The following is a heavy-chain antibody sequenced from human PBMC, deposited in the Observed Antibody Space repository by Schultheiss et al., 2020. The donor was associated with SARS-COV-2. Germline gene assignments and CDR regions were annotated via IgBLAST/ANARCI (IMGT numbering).Heavy chain of an antibody. J-gene: IGHJ4*02. CDR3: ARGGFGVGYDY. D-gene: IGHD3-3*01. CDR2: IYHSGST. CDR1: GYSISSGYY. V-gene: IGHV4-38-2*01. Sequence: SETLSLTCAVSGYSISSGYYWGWIRQPPGKGLEWIGSIYHSGSTYYNPSLKSRVTISVDTSKNQFSLKLSSVTAADTAVYYCARGGFGVGYDYWGQGTLVTVSS.